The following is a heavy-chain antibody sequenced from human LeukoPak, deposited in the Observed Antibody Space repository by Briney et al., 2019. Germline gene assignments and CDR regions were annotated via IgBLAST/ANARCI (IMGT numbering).Heavy chain of an antibody. D-gene: IGHD6-19*01. CDR1: GYTFTSYY. CDR3: ARGYSSGWEYNWFDP. CDR2: INPSGGSA. J-gene: IGHJ5*02. V-gene: IGHV1-46*01. Sequence: GASVKVSCKASGYTFTSYYMHWVRQAPGQGLEWMGIINPSGGSASYAQKFQGRVTMTRDTSTSTVYMELSSLRSEDTAVYYCARGYSSGWEYNWFDPWGQGTLVTVSS.